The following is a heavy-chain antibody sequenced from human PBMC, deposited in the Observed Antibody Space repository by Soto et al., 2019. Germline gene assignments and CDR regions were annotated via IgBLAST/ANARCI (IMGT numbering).Heavy chain of an antibody. CDR1: GFTFSNDA. D-gene: IGHD6-13*01. J-gene: IGHJ4*02. CDR3: VTEDSSDWYSFAY. CDR2: ISGSGVTT. Sequence: TGGSLRLSCAASGFTFSNDAMSWVRQAPGEGLEWVSAISGSGVTTYHADSVKGRFTISRDNFKNTLYLQMNSLRAEDTAVYYCVTEDSSDWYSFAYRGQGALVTVSS. V-gene: IGHV3-23*01.